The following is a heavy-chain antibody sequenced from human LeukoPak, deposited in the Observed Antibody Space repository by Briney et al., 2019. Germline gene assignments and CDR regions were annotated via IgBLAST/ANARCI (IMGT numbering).Heavy chain of an antibody. CDR3: ARSLRYFDWSIEGFVDY. V-gene: IGHV3-30-3*01. CDR2: ISYDGSNK. D-gene: IGHD3-9*01. J-gene: IGHJ4*02. CDR1: GFTFSSYA. Sequence: GGSLRLSCAASGFTFSSYAMHWVRQAPGKGLEWVAVISYDGSNKYYADSVKGRFTISRDNSKNTLYLQMNSLRAEDTAVYYCARSLRYFDWSIEGFVDYWGQGTLVTVSS.